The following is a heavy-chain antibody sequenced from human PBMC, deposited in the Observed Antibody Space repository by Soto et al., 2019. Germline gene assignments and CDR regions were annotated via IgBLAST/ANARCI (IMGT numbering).Heavy chain of an antibody. D-gene: IGHD6-19*01. CDR1: GGSISSSNW. V-gene: IGHV4-4*02. CDR2: IYHSGST. CDR3: AREGGRSSGWYVNWFDP. J-gene: IGHJ5*02. Sequence: QVQLQESGPGLVKPSGTLSLTCAVSGGSISSSNWWSWVRQPPGKGLEWIGEIYHSGSTNYNPSLKSRVTISVDKSKNQFSLNLSSVTASDTAVYYCAREGGRSSGWYVNWFDPWGQGTLVTVSS.